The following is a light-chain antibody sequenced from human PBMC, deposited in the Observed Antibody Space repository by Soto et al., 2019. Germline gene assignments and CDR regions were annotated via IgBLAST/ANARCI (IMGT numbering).Light chain of an antibody. CDR2: GAS. J-gene: IGKJ3*01. V-gene: IGKV3-20*01. Sequence: EIVLTQSPGTLSLSPGERATLSCRASQSVSSSYLAWYQQKPGQAPRLLIYGASSRATGIPDRISGSGSGTDFTLTISSLEPEDFAVYYCQQYDSSPVTFGPGTKVDIK. CDR1: QSVSSSY. CDR3: QQYDSSPVT.